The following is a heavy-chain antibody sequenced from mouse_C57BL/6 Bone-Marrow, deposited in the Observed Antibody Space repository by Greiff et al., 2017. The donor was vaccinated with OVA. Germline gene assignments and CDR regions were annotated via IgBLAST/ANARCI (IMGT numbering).Heavy chain of an antibody. CDR3: ARERGWYFDV. CDR1: GFTFSSYA. J-gene: IGHJ1*03. V-gene: IGHV5-4*01. CDR2: ISDGGSYT. Sequence: EVHLVESGGGLVKPGGSLKLSCAASGFTFSSYAMSWVRQTPEKRLEWVATISDGGSYTYYPDNVKGRFTISRDNAKNNLYLQMSHLKSEDTAMYYCARERGWYFDVWGTGTTVTVSS.